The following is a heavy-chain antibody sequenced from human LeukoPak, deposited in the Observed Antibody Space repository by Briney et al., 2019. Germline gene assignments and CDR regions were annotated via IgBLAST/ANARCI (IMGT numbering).Heavy chain of an antibody. CDR2: ISSSGSTI. CDR3: GEIGITMLGCV. Sequence: PGGSLRLSCAASGFTFSSYEMNWVRQAAGKGLEGVSYISSSGSTIYYADSVKGRFTNSRDNPKISLYLEMNSLRAEDTAVYYCGEIGITMLGCVWGKGTTVTISS. J-gene: IGHJ6*04. V-gene: IGHV3-48*03. D-gene: IGHD3-10*02. CDR1: GFTFSSYE.